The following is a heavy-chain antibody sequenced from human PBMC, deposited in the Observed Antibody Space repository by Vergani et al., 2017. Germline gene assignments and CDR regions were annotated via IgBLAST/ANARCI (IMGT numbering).Heavy chain of an antibody. Sequence: EVRLLESGGGLVQPGGSLRLSCVGSGFTFTSYAMTWVRQAPGKGLEWVSIISDNGGTTYYADSVKGRFTISRDNSKDTLYLQMNSLSAEDTAVYYCARSISGGSYDYWGRGTLVTVSS. CDR2: ISDNGGTT. J-gene: IGHJ4*02. CDR1: GFTFTSYA. CDR3: ARSISGGSYDY. V-gene: IGHV3-23*01. D-gene: IGHD2-15*01.